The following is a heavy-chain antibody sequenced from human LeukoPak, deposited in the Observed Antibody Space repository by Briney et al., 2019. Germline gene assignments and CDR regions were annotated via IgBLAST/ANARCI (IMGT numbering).Heavy chain of an antibody. CDR3: ARSRTLTTVTTLGY. Sequence: GASVKVSCKASGGTFSSFAISWVRQAPGQGLEWMGGIIPIFGTANYAPNFQGRVMIIADESTSTAYMELRSLRSDDTAVYYCARSRTLTTVTTLGYWGQGTLVTVSS. CDR1: GGTFSSFA. D-gene: IGHD4-17*01. CDR2: IIPIFGTA. J-gene: IGHJ4*02. V-gene: IGHV1-69*13.